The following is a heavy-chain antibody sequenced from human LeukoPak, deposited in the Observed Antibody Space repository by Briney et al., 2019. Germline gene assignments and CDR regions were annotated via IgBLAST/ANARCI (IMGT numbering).Heavy chain of an antibody. CDR1: GFTFSSYW. Sequence: GGSLRLSCAASGFTFSSYWMTWVRQAPGKGLEWVANIKEDGSAKYYVDSVKGRFTISRDNAKNSLYLQMNSLRAEDTAVFYCARSVLMVASALDHWGQGTLVTVSS. J-gene: IGHJ4*02. D-gene: IGHD2-8*01. V-gene: IGHV3-7*01. CDR2: IKEDGSAK. CDR3: ARSVLMVASALDH.